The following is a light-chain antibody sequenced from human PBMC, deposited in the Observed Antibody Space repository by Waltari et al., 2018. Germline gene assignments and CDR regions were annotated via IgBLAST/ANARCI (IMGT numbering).Light chain of an antibody. J-gene: IGKJ4*01. CDR3: QQLSTYPLT. V-gene: IGKV1-9*01. CDR2: EAS. Sequence: IQLTQSPSSLSASVGDRVTITCRTSQGISSYLGWYQQKPGKAPKLLIYEASTLQRGVPSRFTGSGSGTDFTLIISSLQPEDFATYFCQQLSTYPLTFGGGTKVETK. CDR1: QGISSY.